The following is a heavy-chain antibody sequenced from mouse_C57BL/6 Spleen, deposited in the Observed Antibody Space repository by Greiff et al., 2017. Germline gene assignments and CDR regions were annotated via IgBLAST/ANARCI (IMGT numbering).Heavy chain of an antibody. Sequence: VQLQQSGAELVRPGASVTLSCKASGYTFTDYEMHWVKQTPVHGLEWIGALDPETGGTAYNQKFKGKAILTADKSSSTAYMELRSLTSEDSAVYYCTREGGSSRFDYWGQGTTLTVSS. V-gene: IGHV1-15*01. D-gene: IGHD1-1*01. CDR3: TREGGSSRFDY. CDR2: LDPETGGT. J-gene: IGHJ2*01. CDR1: GYTFTDYE.